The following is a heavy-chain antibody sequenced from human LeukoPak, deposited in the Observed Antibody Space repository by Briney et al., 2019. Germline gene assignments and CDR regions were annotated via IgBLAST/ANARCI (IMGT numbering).Heavy chain of an antibody. Sequence: LSGGSLRLSCVVSGLTFDDHGMNWVRQAPGKGLEWVSGISWNSGSIGYADSVKGRFTISRDNAKNSLYLQMNSLRAEDTAVYYCARDGDYYDSSGSPHDALGIWGQGTVVTVSS. CDR3: ARDGDYYDSSGSPHDALGI. CDR2: ISWNSGSI. J-gene: IGHJ3*02. V-gene: IGHV3-9*01. CDR1: GLTFDDHG. D-gene: IGHD3-22*01.